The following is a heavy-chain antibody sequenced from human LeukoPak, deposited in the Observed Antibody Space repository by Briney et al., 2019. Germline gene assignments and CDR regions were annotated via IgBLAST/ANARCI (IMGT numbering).Heavy chain of an antibody. V-gene: IGHV4-59*01. CDR3: ARDLYYDNDY. CDR2: IYYSGST. D-gene: IGHD3-22*01. J-gene: IGHJ4*02. CDR1: GGSISSYY. Sequence: KSSETLSLTCTVSGGSISSYYWSWIRQPPGKGLEWIGYIYYSGSTNYNPSLKSRVTISVDTSKNQFSLKLSSVTAADTAVYYCARDLYYDNDYWGQGTLVTVSS.